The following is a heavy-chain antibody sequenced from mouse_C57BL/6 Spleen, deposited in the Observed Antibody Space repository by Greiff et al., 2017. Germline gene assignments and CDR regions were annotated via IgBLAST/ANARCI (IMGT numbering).Heavy chain of an antibody. J-gene: IGHJ4*01. D-gene: IGHD2-5*01. V-gene: IGHV1-82*01. Sequence: QVQLQQSGPELVKPGASVKISCKASGYAFSSSWMNWVKQRPGKGLEWIGRIYPGDGDTNYNGKFKGKATLTADKSSSTAYMQLSSLTSEDSAVYFCARAYSNYPYYAMDYWGQGTSVTVSS. CDR1: GYAFSSSW. CDR3: ARAYSNYPYYAMDY. CDR2: IYPGDGDT.